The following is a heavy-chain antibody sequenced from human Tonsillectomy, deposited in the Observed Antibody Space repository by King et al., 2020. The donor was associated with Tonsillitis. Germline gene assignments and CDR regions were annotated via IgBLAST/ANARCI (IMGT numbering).Heavy chain of an antibody. D-gene: IGHD5-18*01. CDR3: AKGAGYRELLLGVMDY. Sequence: VQLVESGGGLVQPGRSLRLSCAASGFTFDDYAMHWVRQVPGKGLEWVSGVNWNSGTIGYADSVKGRFTISRDNAKNSLYLPMNSLRAEDTALYYCAKGAGYRELLLGVMDYWGQGTLVTVSS. J-gene: IGHJ4*02. CDR2: VNWNSGTI. V-gene: IGHV3-9*01. CDR1: GFTFDDYA.